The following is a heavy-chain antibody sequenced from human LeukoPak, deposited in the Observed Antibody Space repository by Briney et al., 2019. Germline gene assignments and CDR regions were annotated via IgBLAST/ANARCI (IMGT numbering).Heavy chain of an antibody. J-gene: IGHJ4*02. D-gene: IGHD4-23*01. Sequence: SETLSLTCAVYGGSFSGYYWSWIRQPPGKGLEWIGEINHSGSTNYNPSLKSRVTISVDTSKNQFSLKLSSVTAADTAVYYCARCTVVLDYWGQGTLVTVSS. CDR2: INHSGST. CDR1: GGSFSGYY. V-gene: IGHV4-34*01. CDR3: ARCTVVLDY.